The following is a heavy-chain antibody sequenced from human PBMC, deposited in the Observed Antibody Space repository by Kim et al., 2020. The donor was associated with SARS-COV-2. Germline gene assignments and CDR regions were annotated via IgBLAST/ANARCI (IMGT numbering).Heavy chain of an antibody. CDR3: ARGSDYYGSGLYYYGMDV. J-gene: IGHJ6*02. CDR2: INHSGST. Sequence: SETLSLTCAVYGGSFSGYYWSWIRQPPGKGLEWIGEINHSGSTNYNPSLKSRVTISVDTSKNQFSPKLSSVTAADTAVYYCARGSDYYGSGLYYYGMDVWGQGTTVTVSS. V-gene: IGHV4-34*01. CDR1: GGSFSGYY. D-gene: IGHD3-10*01.